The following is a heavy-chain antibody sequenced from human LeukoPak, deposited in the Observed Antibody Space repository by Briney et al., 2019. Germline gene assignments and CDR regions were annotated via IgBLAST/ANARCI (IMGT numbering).Heavy chain of an antibody. Sequence: GRSLRLSCAASGFTFDEYAMHWVRQAPGKGLEWVSGISWNSGSIGYADSVKGRFTISRDNAKNSLYLQMNSLRAEDTALYYCAKDVEWLLSYAFDIWGQGTMVTVSS. J-gene: IGHJ3*02. CDR3: AKDVEWLLSYAFDI. V-gene: IGHV3-9*01. CDR2: ISWNSGSI. CDR1: GFTFDEYA. D-gene: IGHD3-3*01.